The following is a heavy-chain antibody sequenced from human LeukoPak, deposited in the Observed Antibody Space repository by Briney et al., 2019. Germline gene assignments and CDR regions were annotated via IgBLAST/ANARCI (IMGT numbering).Heavy chain of an antibody. CDR2: ISSNGGST. V-gene: IGHV3-64D*09. J-gene: IGHJ5*02. Sequence: GGSLRLSCTASGFTFSSYAMHWVRQAPGKGLEYVSAISSNGGSTYYADSVKGRFTISRDNSKNTLYLQMSSLRAEDTAVYYCVKGGYCSGGSCSGTGRSAPYNWFDPWGQGTLVTVSS. D-gene: IGHD2-15*01. CDR3: VKGGYCSGGSCSGTGRSAPYNWFDP. CDR1: GFTFSSYA.